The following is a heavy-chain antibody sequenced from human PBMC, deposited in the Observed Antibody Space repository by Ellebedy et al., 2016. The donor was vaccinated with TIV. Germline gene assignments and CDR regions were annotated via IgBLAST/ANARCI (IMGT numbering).Heavy chain of an antibody. CDR1: GDSISSSSSYY. V-gene: IGHV4-39*07. Sequence: SETLSLXCTVSGDSISSSSSYYWGWIRQPPAKGLEWIGSIDYSGSTSYNPSLKIRVTISVDTSNNQFSMKLSSVTAADTAVFYCARQYISLYRGDRKPPPFDSWGQGTLVTVSS. CDR2: IDYSGST. J-gene: IGHJ4*02. CDR3: ARQYISLYRGDRKPPPFDS. D-gene: IGHD3-10*01.